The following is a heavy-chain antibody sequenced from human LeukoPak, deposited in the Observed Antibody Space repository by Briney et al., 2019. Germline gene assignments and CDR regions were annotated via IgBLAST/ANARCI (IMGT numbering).Heavy chain of an antibody. Sequence: GGSLRLSCAASGFTFSSYWMSWVRQAPGKGLEWVANIKQDGSEKYYVDSVKGRFTISRDNAKNSLHLQMNSLRAEDTAVYYCARVRYVWGSYRVYYFDYWGQGTLVTVSS. J-gene: IGHJ4*02. CDR1: GFTFSSYW. CDR3: ARVRYVWGSYRVYYFDY. V-gene: IGHV3-7*01. CDR2: IKQDGSEK. D-gene: IGHD3-16*02.